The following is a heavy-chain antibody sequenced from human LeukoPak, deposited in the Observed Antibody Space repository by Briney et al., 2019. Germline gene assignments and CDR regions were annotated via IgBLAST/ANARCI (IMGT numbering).Heavy chain of an antibody. CDR1: GGSISSYY. CDR2: IYYSGST. CDR3: ALSSGYPTYTFDF. D-gene: IGHD3-22*01. V-gene: IGHV4-59*12. Sequence: SETLSLTCTVSGGSISSYYWSWIRQPPGKGLEWIGYIYYSGSTNYNPSHKSRVTISVDKSKNQFSLKLSSVTAADTAVYYCALSSGYPTYTFDFWGQGTLVTVSS. J-gene: IGHJ4*02.